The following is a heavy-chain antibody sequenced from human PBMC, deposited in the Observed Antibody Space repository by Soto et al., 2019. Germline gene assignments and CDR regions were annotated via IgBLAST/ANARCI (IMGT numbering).Heavy chain of an antibody. V-gene: IGHV3-23*01. CDR2: ISGSGGRT. CDR3: ARDAHYDILTGYYSLRRMDV. Sequence: GGSLRLSCTASGINFRIYAMSWVRQAPGKGLEWVSGISGSGGRTYYADSVKGRFTISRDNSKNTLYLQMNSLRAEDTAVYYCARDAHYDILTGYYSLRRMDVWGQGTTVTVSS. CDR1: GINFRIYA. D-gene: IGHD3-9*01. J-gene: IGHJ6*02.